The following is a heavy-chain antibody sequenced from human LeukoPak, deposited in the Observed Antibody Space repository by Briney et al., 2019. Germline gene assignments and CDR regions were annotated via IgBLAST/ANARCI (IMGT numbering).Heavy chain of an antibody. CDR1: GFTFSSYA. Sequence: GGSLRLSCAASGFTFSSYAMHWVRQAPGKGLEWVSGISWNSGSIGYADSVKGRFTISRDNAKNSLYLQMNSLRAEDTALYYCAKDIRFYYGSGNFDYWGQGTLVTVSS. J-gene: IGHJ4*02. CDR3: AKDIRFYYGSGNFDY. CDR2: ISWNSGSI. D-gene: IGHD3-10*01. V-gene: IGHV3-9*01.